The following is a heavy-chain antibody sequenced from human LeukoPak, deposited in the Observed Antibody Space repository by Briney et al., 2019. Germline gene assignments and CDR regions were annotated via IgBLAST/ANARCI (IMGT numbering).Heavy chain of an antibody. Sequence: PSETLSLTCTVSGGSISSSSYYWGWIRQPPGKGLEWIGSIYYSGSTYYNPSLKSRVTISVDTSKNQFSLKLSSVTAADTAVYYCARGHDFWSAGFDYWGQGTLVTVSS. D-gene: IGHD3-3*01. V-gene: IGHV4-39*07. CDR2: IYYSGST. J-gene: IGHJ4*02. CDR1: GGSISSSSYY. CDR3: ARGHDFWSAGFDY.